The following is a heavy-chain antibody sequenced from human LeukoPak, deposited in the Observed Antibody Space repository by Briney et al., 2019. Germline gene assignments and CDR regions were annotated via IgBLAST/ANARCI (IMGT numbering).Heavy chain of an antibody. CDR1: GFTFSSYE. CDR2: ISSSGSTI. Sequence: PGGSLRLSCAASGFTFSSYEMNWVRQAPGKGLEWVSYISSSGSTIYYADSAKGRFTISRDNAKNSLYLQMNSLRAEDTAVYYCARDLGSGWYRAFDIWGQGTMVTVSS. D-gene: IGHD6-19*01. J-gene: IGHJ3*02. V-gene: IGHV3-48*03. CDR3: ARDLGSGWYRAFDI.